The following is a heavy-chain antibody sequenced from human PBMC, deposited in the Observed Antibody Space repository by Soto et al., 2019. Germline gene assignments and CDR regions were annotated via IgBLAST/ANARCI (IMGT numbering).Heavy chain of an antibody. D-gene: IGHD1-26*01. CDR2: IIPIFGTA. J-gene: IGHJ6*02. Sequence: SVKVSCKASGGTFSSYAISWVRQAPGQGLEWMGGIIPIFGTANYAQKFQGRVTITADESTSTVYMELSSLRSEDTAVYYCAREIQWERLRSGYYYYGMDVWGQGTTVTVSS. V-gene: IGHV1-69*13. CDR3: AREIQWERLRSGYYYYGMDV. CDR1: GGTFSSYA.